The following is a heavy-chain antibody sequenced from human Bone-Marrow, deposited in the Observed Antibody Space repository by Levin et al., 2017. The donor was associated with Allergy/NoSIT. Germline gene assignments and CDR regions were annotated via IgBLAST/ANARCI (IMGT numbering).Heavy chain of an antibody. CDR1: GYSMSSDSYY. J-gene: IGHJ6*02. V-gene: IGHV4-39*01. CDR2: MFYSGGT. CDR3: ARRCIEDVCYTTRDYLYYGMDV. D-gene: IGHD2-8*01. Sequence: PSETLSLTCSVSGYSMSSDSYYWGWIRQAPGKGLEWIGSMFYSGGTYYNPSLKSRVTISVDTSKNQFSLKMRSVTAADSAVYYCARRCIEDVCYTTRDYLYYGMDVWGQGTTVTVSS.